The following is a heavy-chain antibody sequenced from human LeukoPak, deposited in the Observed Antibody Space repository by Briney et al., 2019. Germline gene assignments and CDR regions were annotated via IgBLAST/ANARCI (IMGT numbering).Heavy chain of an antibody. Sequence: PSETLSLTCAVYGGSFSGYYWSWIRQPPGKGLEWIGEINHSGSTNYNPSLKSRVTISVDTSKNQFSLKLSSVTAADTAVYYCARVIQLWFGYYYGMDVWGQGTTVTVSS. V-gene: IGHV4-34*01. CDR3: ARVIQLWFGYYYGMDV. CDR2: INHSGST. J-gene: IGHJ6*02. CDR1: GGSFSGYY. D-gene: IGHD5-18*01.